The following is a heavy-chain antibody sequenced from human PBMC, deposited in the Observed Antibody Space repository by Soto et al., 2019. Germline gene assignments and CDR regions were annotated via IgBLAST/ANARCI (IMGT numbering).Heavy chain of an antibody. CDR1: GGSISNYY. V-gene: IGHV4-59*12. CDR2: IYYTGST. Sequence: SETLSLTCNVSGGSISNYYWGWFRQPPGKGLEWVGYIYYTGSTTYSPSLKSRVTISLDTSKNQFSLKLTSVTAADTAVYYCARDKITGLFDYWGQGTLVTVS. J-gene: IGHJ4*02. D-gene: IGHD2-8*02. CDR3: ARDKITGLFDY.